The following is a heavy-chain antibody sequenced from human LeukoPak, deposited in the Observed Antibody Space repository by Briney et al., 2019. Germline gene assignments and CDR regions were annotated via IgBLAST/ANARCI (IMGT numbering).Heavy chain of an antibody. CDR2: ISSSSSYI. V-gene: IGHV3-21*01. D-gene: IGHD3-22*01. Sequence: PGGSLRLSCAASGFTFSSYSMNWVRQAPGKGLEWVSSISSSSSYIYYADSVKGRFTISRDNAKNSLYLQMNSLRAEDTAVYYCARSGSSGYYIGYWGQGTLVTVSS. CDR1: GFTFSSYS. CDR3: ARSGSSGYYIGY. J-gene: IGHJ4*02.